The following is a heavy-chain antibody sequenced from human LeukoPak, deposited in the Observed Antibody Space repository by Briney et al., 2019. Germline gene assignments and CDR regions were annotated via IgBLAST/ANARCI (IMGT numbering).Heavy chain of an antibody. CDR2: IYYSGST. CDR3: ARSSGYYYVDAFDI. V-gene: IGHV4-59*11. D-gene: IGHD3-22*01. CDR1: DGSISSHY. Sequence: SETLSLTCTVSDGSISSHYWSWIRQPPGKGLEWIGYIYYSGSTNYNPSLKSRVTISVDTSKNQFSLKLSSVTAADTAVYYCARSSGYYYVDAFDIWGQGTMVTVSS. J-gene: IGHJ3*02.